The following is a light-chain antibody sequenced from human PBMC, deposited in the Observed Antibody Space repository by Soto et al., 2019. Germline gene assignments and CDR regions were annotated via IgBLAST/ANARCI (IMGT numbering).Light chain of an antibody. J-gene: IGKJ1*01. CDR1: QSVSSN. CDR3: QQYNNWWT. Sequence: EVVMTQSPATLSVSPGERATLSCRASQSVSSNLAWYQQKPGQAPRLLIYAASTRATGIPARFSGSGSGTEFTLTINSLQSEDFAVYYCQQYNNWWTFGQGTKVDIK. V-gene: IGKV3-15*01. CDR2: AAS.